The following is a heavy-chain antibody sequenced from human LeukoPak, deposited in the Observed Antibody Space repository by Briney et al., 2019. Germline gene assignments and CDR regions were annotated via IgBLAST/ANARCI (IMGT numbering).Heavy chain of an antibody. CDR2: ISGSGGST. CDR3: AKGEYCSSTSCQPDY. Sequence: GGSLTLSCAPSGFTFSSYAMSWVRQAPGKGVEWVSAISGSGGSTYYADSVKGRFTISRDNSKNTLYLQMNSLRAEDTAVYYCAKGEYCSSTSCQPDYWGQGTLVTVSS. CDR1: GFTFSSYA. J-gene: IGHJ4*02. D-gene: IGHD2-2*01. V-gene: IGHV3-23*01.